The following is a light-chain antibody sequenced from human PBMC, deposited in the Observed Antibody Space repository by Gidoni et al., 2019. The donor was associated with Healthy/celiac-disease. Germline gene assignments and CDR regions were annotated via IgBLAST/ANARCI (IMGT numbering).Light chain of an antibody. V-gene: IGKV3-20*01. CDR3: QQYGSSWT. J-gene: IGKJ1*01. CDR2: GAS. Sequence: EIVLTPSPGTLSLSPGERATLSCRASQSVSSSYLAWYQQKPGQAPRLLIYGASSRATGIPDRFSGSGSGTDFTLTISRLEPEDVAVYYCQQYGSSWTFGQGTKVEIK. CDR1: QSVSSSY.